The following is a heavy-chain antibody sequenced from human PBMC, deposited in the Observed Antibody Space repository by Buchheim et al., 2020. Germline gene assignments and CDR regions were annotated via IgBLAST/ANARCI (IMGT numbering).Heavy chain of an antibody. CDR3: TTDRLLLRFGELLPYYYGMDV. Sequence: EVQLVESGGGLVKPGGSLRLSCAASGFTFSNAWMSWVRQAPGKGLEWVGRIKSKTDGGTTDYAAPVKGRFTISRDDSKNTLHLQMNSLKTEDTAVYYCTTDRLLLRFGELLPYYYGMDVWGQGTT. CDR1: GFTFSNAW. D-gene: IGHD3-10*01. CDR2: IKSKTDGGTT. J-gene: IGHJ6*02. V-gene: IGHV3-15*01.